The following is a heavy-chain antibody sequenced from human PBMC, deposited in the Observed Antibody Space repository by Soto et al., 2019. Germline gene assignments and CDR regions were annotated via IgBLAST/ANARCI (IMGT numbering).Heavy chain of an antibody. CDR3: AADVVAPPYYYYGMDV. J-gene: IGHJ6*02. Sequence: SVKVSCKASGFTFTSSAVQWVRQARGQRIEWIGWIVVGSGNTNYAQKFQERVTITRDMSTSTAYMELSSLRSEDTAAYYCAADVVAPPYYYYGMDVWGQGTTVTVSS. V-gene: IGHV1-58*01. CDR2: IVVGSGNT. D-gene: IGHD2-15*01. CDR1: GFTFTSSA.